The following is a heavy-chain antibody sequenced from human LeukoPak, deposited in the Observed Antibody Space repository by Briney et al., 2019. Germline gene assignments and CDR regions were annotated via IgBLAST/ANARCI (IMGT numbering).Heavy chain of an antibody. CDR3: VRAVGGNDGRTFGY. V-gene: IGHV3-30-3*01. J-gene: IGHJ4*02. Sequence: GGSLRLSCAASGFTFSSYAMHWVRKAPGKGLEWVAVISYDGSNKYYADSVKGRFTISRDNSKNTLYLQMNSLRAEDTAVYYCVRAVGGNDGRTFGYWAQGTLVTVSS. CDR2: ISYDGSNK. D-gene: IGHD3-3*01. CDR1: GFTFSSYA.